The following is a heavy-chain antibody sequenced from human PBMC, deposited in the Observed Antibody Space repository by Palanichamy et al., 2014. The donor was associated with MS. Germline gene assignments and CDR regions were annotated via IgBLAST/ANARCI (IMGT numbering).Heavy chain of an antibody. D-gene: IGHD2-15*01. CDR2: ISWNSGSI. V-gene: IGHV3-9*01. CDR1: IHLDDYA. J-gene: IGHJ4*02. CDR3: AKGKGWYSPYDY. Sequence: EVQLVESWGRLGTAWQVPETLLCSLWIHLDDYAMHWVRQAPGKGLEWVSGISWNSGSIGYADSVKGRFTISRDNAKNSLYLQMNSLRAEDTALYYCAKGKGWYSPYDYWGQGTLVTVSS.